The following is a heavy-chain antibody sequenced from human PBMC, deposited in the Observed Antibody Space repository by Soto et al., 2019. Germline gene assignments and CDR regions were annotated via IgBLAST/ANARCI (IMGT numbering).Heavy chain of an antibody. J-gene: IGHJ6*03. Sequence: PPETLSLTCTLSGRSLSIYYWSWVRQPPEKGLEWIGYIYYSGSTNYNPSLKSRVTISVDTSKNQFSLKLSSVAAADTGVYYCARGYGSGSYYYYYYYMDVWGKGTTVTVSS. CDR1: GRSLSIYY. V-gene: IGHV4-59*01. D-gene: IGHD3-10*01. CDR2: IYYSGST. CDR3: ARGYGSGSYYYYYYYMDV.